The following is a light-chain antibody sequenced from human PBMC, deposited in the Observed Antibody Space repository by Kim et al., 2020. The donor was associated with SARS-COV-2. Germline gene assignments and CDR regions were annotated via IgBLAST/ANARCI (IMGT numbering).Light chain of an antibody. CDR3: QSTDSSSTYVV. V-gene: IGLV3-25*03. CDR2: KDS. Sequence: SYELTQPPSVSVSPGQTARITCSGDALAKQYAYWYQQKPGQAPVVVMYKDSERPSGIPERFSGSSSGTTVTLTISGVQAEDEADYYRQSTDSSSTYVVFG. CDR1: ALAKQY. J-gene: IGLJ2*01.